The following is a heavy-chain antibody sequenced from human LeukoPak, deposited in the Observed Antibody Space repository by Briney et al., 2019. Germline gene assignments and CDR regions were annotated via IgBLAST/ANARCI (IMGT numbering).Heavy chain of an antibody. V-gene: IGHV1-2*02. CDR3: ARGQYSNTHTSI. D-gene: IGHD5-12*01. CDR1: GHTFTGYY. J-gene: IGHJ4*02. Sequence: ASVKVSCKSSGHTFTGYYMHWVRQAPGQGLEWMGWINPNSGDTNYAQKFQGRVTMTRDTSISTAYMELSRLTSDDTAVYYCARGQYSNTHTSIWGQGTLVTVSS. CDR2: INPNSGDT.